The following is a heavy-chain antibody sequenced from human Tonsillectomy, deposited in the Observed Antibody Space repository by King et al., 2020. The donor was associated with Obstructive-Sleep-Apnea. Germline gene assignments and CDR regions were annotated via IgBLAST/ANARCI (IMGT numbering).Heavy chain of an antibody. Sequence: VQLVGSGGGLVQPGGSLRLSCAASGSPSSSHWLYWVGQAPGRGRVWVSRINSDGSSTNYAASVKGRFTLYRDNAKNTLYLQMYSLRAEDTAVYYCARDLSASGAFWGQGTLVTVSS. J-gene: IGHJ4*02. CDR2: INSDGSST. CDR3: ARDLSASGAF. V-gene: IGHV3-74*01. D-gene: IGHD3-16*01. CDR1: GSPSSSHW.